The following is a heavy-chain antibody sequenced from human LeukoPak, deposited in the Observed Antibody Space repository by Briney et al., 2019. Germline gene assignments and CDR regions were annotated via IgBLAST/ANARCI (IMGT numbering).Heavy chain of an antibody. CDR1: GGTFSSYA. V-gene: IGHV1-69*04. CDR3: AREVYSSGGPAYFDY. Sequence: GSSVKVSCKASGGTFSSYAISWVRQAPGQGLEWMGRIIPILGIANYAQKFQGRVTITADKSTSTAYMELSSLRSEDTAVYYCAREVYSSGGPAYFDYWGQGTLVTVSS. J-gene: IGHJ4*02. D-gene: IGHD6-25*01. CDR2: IIPILGIA.